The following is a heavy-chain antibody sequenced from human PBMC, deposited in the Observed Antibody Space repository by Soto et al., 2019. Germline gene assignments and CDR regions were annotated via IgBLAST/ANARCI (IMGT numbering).Heavy chain of an antibody. CDR2: IKQDGSEK. CDR1: GFTFSSDW. CDR3: ARDASIVVVVAATPSAEYGMDV. D-gene: IGHD2-15*01. V-gene: IGHV3-7*03. Sequence: GGSLRLSCAASGFTFSSDWMSWVRQAPGKGLEWVANIKQDGSEKYYVDSVKGRFTISRDNAKNSLYLQMNSLRAEDTAVYYCARDASIVVVVAATPSAEYGMDVWGQGTTVTVSS. J-gene: IGHJ6*02.